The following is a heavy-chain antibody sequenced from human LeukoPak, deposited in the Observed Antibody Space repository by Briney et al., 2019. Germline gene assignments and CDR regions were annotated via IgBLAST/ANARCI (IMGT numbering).Heavy chain of an antibody. Sequence: GGSLRLSCAASGFTFSSYAMSWVRQAPGKGLEWVSAISGSGGSTYYADSVKGRFTISRDNAQNSVYLQMNSLRVEDTAVYYCAGEATGYSASWGDYWGQGTLVTVSS. CDR2: ISGSGGST. CDR3: AGEATGYSASWGDY. V-gene: IGHV3-23*01. CDR1: GFTFSSYA. J-gene: IGHJ4*02. D-gene: IGHD6-13*01.